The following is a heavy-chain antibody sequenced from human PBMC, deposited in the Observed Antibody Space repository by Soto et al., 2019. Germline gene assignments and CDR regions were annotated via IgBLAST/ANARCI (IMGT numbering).Heavy chain of an antibody. J-gene: IGHJ3*02. Sequence: PGGSLSLSCAASGFTFSSYAMSWVRQAPGKGLEWVSAISGSGGSTYYADSVKGRFTISRDNSKNTLYLQMNSLRAEDTAVYYCAKVLRFLFAFDIWGQGTMVTVSS. D-gene: IGHD3-3*01. V-gene: IGHV3-23*01. CDR3: AKVLRFLFAFDI. CDR2: ISGSGGST. CDR1: GFTFSSYA.